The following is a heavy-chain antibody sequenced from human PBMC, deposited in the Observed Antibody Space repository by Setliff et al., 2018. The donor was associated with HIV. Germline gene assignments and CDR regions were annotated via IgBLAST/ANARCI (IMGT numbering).Heavy chain of an antibody. CDR1: GGTFSSYS. J-gene: IGHJ1*01. V-gene: IGHV1-69*06. CDR2: ILPIFGTR. CDR3: ARDQVSMVRAVRLVA. Sequence: SVKVSCKASGGTFSSYSISWVRQAPGQGLEWMGRILPIFGTRDYAQKFQGRVTITADKSTSTAYMELRSLRSEDTAVYYCARDQVSMVRAVRLVAWGQGSLDTVSS. D-gene: IGHD3-10*01.